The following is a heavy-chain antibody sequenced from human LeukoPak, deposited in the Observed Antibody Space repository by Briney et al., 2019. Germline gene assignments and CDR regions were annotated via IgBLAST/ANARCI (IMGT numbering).Heavy chain of an antibody. V-gene: IGHV3-21*01. D-gene: IGHD5-12*01. J-gene: IGHJ4*02. Sequence: GGSLRLSCAASGFSFSSYSMNWVRQAPGKGLEWVSSIYSSSTYIYYADSVKGRFTISRDNAKNSLYLQMNSLRAEDTAVYYCPSSRGYSGYGNWGQGTLVTVSS. CDR1: GFSFSSYS. CDR2: IYSSSTYI. CDR3: PSSRGYSGYGN.